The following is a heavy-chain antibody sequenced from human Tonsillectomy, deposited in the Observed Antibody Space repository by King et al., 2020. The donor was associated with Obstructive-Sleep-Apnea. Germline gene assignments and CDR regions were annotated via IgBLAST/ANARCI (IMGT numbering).Heavy chain of an antibody. J-gene: IGHJ6*02. D-gene: IGHD3-10*01. CDR3: ARNYGSGSPIHYYYYGMDV. CDR2: ISSSSSYI. V-gene: IGHV3-21*01. Sequence: VQLVESGGGLVKPGGSLRLSCAASGFTFSSYSMNWVRQAPGKGLEWVSSISSSSSYIYYADSGKGRFTISRDNAKNSLDLQMNSLRAEDTAVYYCARNYGSGSPIHYYYYGMDVWGQGTTVTVSS. CDR1: GFTFSSYS.